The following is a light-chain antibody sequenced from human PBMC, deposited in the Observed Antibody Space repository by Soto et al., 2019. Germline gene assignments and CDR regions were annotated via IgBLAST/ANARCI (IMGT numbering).Light chain of an antibody. CDR2: NTY. J-gene: IGLJ3*02. CDR3: AAWDDSLNGPV. Sequence: QSVLTQPPSASGTPGQRVIISFSGSSSNLGSNSGNWYQQLPGTAPKLLIYNTYQRPLGVPDRFSGSKSGTSASLAISGLQSEDEGDYFCAAWDDSLNGPVFGGGTKLTVL. CDR1: SSNLGSNS. V-gene: IGLV1-44*01.